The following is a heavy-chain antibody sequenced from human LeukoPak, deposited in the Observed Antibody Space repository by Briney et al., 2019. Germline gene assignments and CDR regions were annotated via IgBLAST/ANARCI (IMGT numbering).Heavy chain of an antibody. D-gene: IGHD4-17*01. Sequence: SVKVSCKASGGTFSSCAISWVRQAPGQGLEWMGRIIPILGIANYAQKFQGRVTITADKSTSTAYMELSSLRSEDTAVYYCARVGENFRTTVTTLNYWGQGTLVTVSS. CDR2: IIPILGIA. CDR1: GGTFSSCA. CDR3: ARVGENFRTTVTTLNY. V-gene: IGHV1-69*04. J-gene: IGHJ4*02.